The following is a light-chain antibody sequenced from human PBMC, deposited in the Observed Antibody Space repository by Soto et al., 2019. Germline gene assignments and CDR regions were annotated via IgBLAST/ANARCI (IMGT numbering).Light chain of an antibody. J-gene: IGKJ4*01. CDR1: PSVDTL. CDR3: QQRRDWPIT. Sequence: EIVLTQSPATLSLSPGERATLSCRASPSVDTLLSWYQQKPGQVPRLLIYDASNRATGIPARFSGSGSGTDFTLTLSSLEPEDFAVYYCQQRRDWPITFGGGTKVEIK. CDR2: DAS. V-gene: IGKV3-11*01.